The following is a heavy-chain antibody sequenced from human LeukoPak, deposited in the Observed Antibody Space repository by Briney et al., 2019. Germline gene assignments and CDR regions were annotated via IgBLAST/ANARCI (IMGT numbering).Heavy chain of an antibody. CDR3: VRQGTNSGYYLLDY. CDR2: VAHKGPTVYSPTLNR. J-gene: IGHJ4*02. Sequence: PSETLSLTCAVYGAALSEYYWSWIRQSPGKGLEWIGEVAHKGPTVYSPTLNRKYNPSFKSRVTMSVDPSKNQFSLKLTSVTVADTATYYCVRQGTNSGYYLLDYWGQGHLVIVSS. V-gene: IGHV4-34*01. D-gene: IGHD3-22*01. CDR1: GAALSEYY.